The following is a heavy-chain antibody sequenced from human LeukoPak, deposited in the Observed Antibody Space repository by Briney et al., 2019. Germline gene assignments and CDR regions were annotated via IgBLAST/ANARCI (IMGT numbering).Heavy chain of an antibody. J-gene: IGHJ4*02. CDR1: GGTFSSYA. V-gene: IGHV1-69*04. D-gene: IGHD3-10*01. CDR3: GTGSGSYYYYFDY. Sequence: ASVKVSCKASGGTFSSYAISWVRQAPGQGLEWMGRIIPILGIANHAQKFQGRVTITADKSTSTACMELSSLRSEDTAVYYCGTGSGSYYYYFDYWGQGTLVTVSS. CDR2: IIPILGIA.